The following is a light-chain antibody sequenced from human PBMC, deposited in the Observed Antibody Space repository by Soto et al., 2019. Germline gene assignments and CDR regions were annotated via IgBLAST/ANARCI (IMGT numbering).Light chain of an antibody. Sequence: DIVMTQAPLSSPVTLGQPASISCRSSQSLVHRDGNTYLKWLHHRPGQPPRLLLYMVSRRFSGVPDRFSGSGAGTDFTLKISRVEPEDVGFYYCMQATQGPQVTVGQGTRLENK. CDR2: MVS. CDR1: QSLVHRDGNTY. J-gene: IGKJ5*01. CDR3: MQATQGPQVT. V-gene: IGKV2-24*01.